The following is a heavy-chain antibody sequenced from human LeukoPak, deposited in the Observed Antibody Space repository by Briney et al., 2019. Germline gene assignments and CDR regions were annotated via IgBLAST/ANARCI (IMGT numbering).Heavy chain of an antibody. CDR2: IYYSGST. CDR1: GGSITTSSYY. Sequence: SETLSLTCTVSGGSITTSSYYWRWIRQPPGKGLEWIGVIYYSGSTYYNPSLKGRVTRSVDTSKNQFSLKLSSVTAADTAVYYCARAFRARYFDLWGRGTLVTVSS. CDR3: ARAFRARYFDL. V-gene: IGHV4-39*01. D-gene: IGHD2/OR15-2a*01. J-gene: IGHJ2*01.